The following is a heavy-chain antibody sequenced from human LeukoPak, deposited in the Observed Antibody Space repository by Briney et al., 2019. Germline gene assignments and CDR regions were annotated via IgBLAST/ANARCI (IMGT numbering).Heavy chain of an antibody. CDR1: GYTFTGYY. J-gene: IGHJ4*02. V-gene: IGHV1-2*02. Sequence: ASVKVSCKASGYTFTGYYIHWVRQAPGQGLEWMGWINPNSGGTNYAQEFQGRVTMARDTSITTAYMELSRLRSDDTAMYYCARDWGTSAQTTSFDYWGQGSLVTVSS. CDR3: ARDWGTSAQTTSFDY. CDR2: INPNSGGT. D-gene: IGHD3-16*01.